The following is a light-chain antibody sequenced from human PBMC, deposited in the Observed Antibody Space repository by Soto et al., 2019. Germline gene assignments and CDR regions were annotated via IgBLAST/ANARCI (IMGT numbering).Light chain of an antibody. CDR1: SSDVGSYNR. Sequence: QSALTQPASVSGSPGQSITISCTGTSSDVGSYNRVSWYQQHPGEAPKLMIYDVSNRPSGVSNRFSGSKSGNTASLTISGLQAEDETDYYCCSYTTSATYVFGTGTKGTVL. CDR3: CSYTTSATYV. CDR2: DVS. V-gene: IGLV2-14*03. J-gene: IGLJ1*01.